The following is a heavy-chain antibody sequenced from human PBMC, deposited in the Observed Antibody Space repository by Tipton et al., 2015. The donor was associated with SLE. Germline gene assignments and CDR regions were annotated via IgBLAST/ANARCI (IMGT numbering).Heavy chain of an antibody. CDR1: GGSVSSGNYY. Sequence: TLSLTCTVSGGSVSSGNYYWGWIRQSPGKGLEWIGSIYYGGNIYYNPSLKSRVTISLDTSKNLFSLNLNSVTAADTAVYYCARRRFQSASDYWGQGTLVSVSS. V-gene: IGHV4-39*07. CDR3: ARRRFQSASDY. D-gene: IGHD2-21*01. J-gene: IGHJ4*02. CDR2: IYYGGNI.